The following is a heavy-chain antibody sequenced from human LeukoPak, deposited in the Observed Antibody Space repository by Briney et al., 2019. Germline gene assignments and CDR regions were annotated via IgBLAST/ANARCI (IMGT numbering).Heavy chain of an antibody. Sequence: GGSLRLSCAASGFTFSGSAMHWVRQASGRGLEWVGRIRSKTNSYATTYSASVKGRFTVSRDDSKNTAYLQMNSLKTEDTAVYYCTRLHNSGFDWGQGTLVTVSS. CDR3: TRLHNSGFD. J-gene: IGHJ4*02. CDR2: IRSKTNSYAT. D-gene: IGHD4-23*01. V-gene: IGHV3-73*01. CDR1: GFTFSGSA.